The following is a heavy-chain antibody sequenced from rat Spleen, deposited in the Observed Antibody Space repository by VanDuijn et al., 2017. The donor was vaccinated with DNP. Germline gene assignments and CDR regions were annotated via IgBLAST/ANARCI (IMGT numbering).Heavy chain of an antibody. CDR1: GFSFSGFY. D-gene: IGHD1-1*01. CDR2: ILYDGSRT. CDR3: APGSYRLYY. Sequence: EVQLVESGGGLVQPGRSLKLSCAASGFSFSGFYMAWVRQAPTKGLEWVATILYDGSRTYYRDSVKGRFTISRDNAKSTLYLQMDSLRSEDTATYYCAPGSYRLYYGGQGVMVTVSS. J-gene: IGHJ2*01. V-gene: IGHV5S10*01.